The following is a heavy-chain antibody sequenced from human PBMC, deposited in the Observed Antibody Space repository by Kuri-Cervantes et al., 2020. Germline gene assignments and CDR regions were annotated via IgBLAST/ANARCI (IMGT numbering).Heavy chain of an antibody. J-gene: IGHJ4*02. V-gene: IGHV3-48*03. D-gene: IGHD4-11*01. CDR3: ARGGYSNLDY. Sequence: LSLTCAASGFTFSSYEMNWVRQAPGKGLEWVSYISSSGSTIYYADSVKGRFTISRDNAKNSLYLQMNSLRAEDTAVYYCARGGYSNLDYWGQGTLVTVSS. CDR1: GFTFSSYE. CDR2: ISSSGSTI.